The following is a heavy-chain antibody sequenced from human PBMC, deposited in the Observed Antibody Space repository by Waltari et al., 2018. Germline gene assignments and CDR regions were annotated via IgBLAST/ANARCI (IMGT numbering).Heavy chain of an antibody. Sequence: EVQLVESGGGLVQPGGSLRLSSAASGFTFSNFWMSWARQAPGKGLEWVANINQDGSGEYYVDSVKGRFTISRDNAKNSLYLQMNSLRVEDTAVYYCQRGDYWGQGTLVTVSS. CDR3: QRGDY. J-gene: IGHJ4*02. CDR1: GFTFSNFW. CDR2: INQDGSGE. V-gene: IGHV3-7*04.